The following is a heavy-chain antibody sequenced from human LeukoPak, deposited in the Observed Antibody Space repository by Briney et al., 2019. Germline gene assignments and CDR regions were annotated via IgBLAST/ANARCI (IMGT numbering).Heavy chain of an antibody. CDR1: GGSFSGYY. Sequence: PSETLSLTCAVYGGSFSGYYWSWIRQPPGKGLEWIGSIYYSGSTYYNPSLKSRVTISVDTSKNQFSLKLSSVTAADTAVYYCARDSDVLRQQLVDDAFDIWGQGTMVTVSS. J-gene: IGHJ3*02. V-gene: IGHV4-34*01. CDR3: ARDSDVLRQQLVDDAFDI. CDR2: IYYSGST. D-gene: IGHD6-13*01.